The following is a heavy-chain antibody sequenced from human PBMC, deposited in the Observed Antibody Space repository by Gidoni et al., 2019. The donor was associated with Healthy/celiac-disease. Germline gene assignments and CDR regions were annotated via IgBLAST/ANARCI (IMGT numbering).Heavy chain of an antibody. CDR3: AREGAHDYSNADY. Sequence: LEWIGYIYYSGSTYYNPSLKSRVTISVDTSKNQFSLKLSSVTAADTAVYYCAREGAHDYSNADYWGQGTLVTVSS. J-gene: IGHJ4*02. CDR2: IYYSGST. V-gene: IGHV4-31*02. D-gene: IGHD4-4*01.